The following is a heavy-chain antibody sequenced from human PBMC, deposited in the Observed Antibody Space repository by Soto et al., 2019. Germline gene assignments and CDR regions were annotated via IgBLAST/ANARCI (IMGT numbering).Heavy chain of an antibody. CDR2: ISGSGGST. J-gene: IGHJ4*02. CDR3: ANSQTRYCSGGSCYKLPSYYFDY. Sequence: GGSLRLSCAASGFTFSSYAMSWVRQAPGKGLEWVSAISGSGGSTYYADSVKGRFTISRDNSKNTLYLQMNSLRAEDTAVYYCANSQTRYCSGGSCYKLPSYYFDYWGQGTLVTVSS. D-gene: IGHD2-15*01. CDR1: GFTFSSYA. V-gene: IGHV3-23*01.